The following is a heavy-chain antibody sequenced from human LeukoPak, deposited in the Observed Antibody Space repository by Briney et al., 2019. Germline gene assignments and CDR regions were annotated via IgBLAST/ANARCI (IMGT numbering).Heavy chain of an antibody. Sequence: GGSLRLSCAASGFTFCSYSMNWVRQAPGKGLEWVSSISSSSSYIYYADSVKGRFTISRDNAKNSLYLQMNSLRAEDTAVYYCARSIGYSYGYFDYWGQGTLVTVSS. CDR3: ARSIGYSYGYFDY. CDR1: GFTFCSYS. J-gene: IGHJ4*02. CDR2: ISSSSSYI. V-gene: IGHV3-21*01. D-gene: IGHD5-18*01.